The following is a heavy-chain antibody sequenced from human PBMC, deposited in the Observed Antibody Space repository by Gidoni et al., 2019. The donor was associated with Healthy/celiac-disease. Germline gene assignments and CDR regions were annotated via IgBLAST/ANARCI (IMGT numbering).Heavy chain of an antibody. CDR3: ARVSMGSMVGYFDY. J-gene: IGHJ4*02. CDR2: INHSGST. CDR1: GGFFSGYY. V-gene: IGHV4-34*01. D-gene: IGHD6-13*01. Sequence: QVQLQQLGAGLLKPSETLSPTCAVSGGFFSGYYWSWIRQPPGKGLEWIGEINHSGSTNYNPPLKSRVIISVDTSKNQFSLKLSSVTAADTAVYYCARVSMGSMVGYFDYWGQGTLVTVSS.